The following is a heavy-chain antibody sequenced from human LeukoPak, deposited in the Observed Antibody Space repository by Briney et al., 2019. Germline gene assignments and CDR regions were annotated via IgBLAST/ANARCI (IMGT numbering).Heavy chain of an antibody. V-gene: IGHV3-13*01. CDR3: ARGTRRELPDAFDI. CDR2: IGTAGDT. J-gene: IGHJ3*02. Sequence: GGSLRLSCAASGFTFSSYGMSWVRQAPGKGLEWVSAIGTAGDTYYPGSVKGRFTISRENAENSLYLQMNSLRAGDTAVYYCARGTRRELPDAFDIWGQGTMVTVSS. CDR1: GFTFSSYG. D-gene: IGHD1-26*01.